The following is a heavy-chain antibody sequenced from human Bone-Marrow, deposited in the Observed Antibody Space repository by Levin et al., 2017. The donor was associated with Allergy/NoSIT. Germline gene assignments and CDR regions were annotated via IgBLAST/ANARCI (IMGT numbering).Heavy chain of an antibody. Sequence: GGSLRLSCAASGFTFSSYGMHLVRQAPGKGLEWVAVIWYDGSNKYYADSVKGRFTISRDNSKNTLYLQMNSLRAEDTAVYYCARDGPQFDWLLTDAFDIWGQGTMVTVSS. D-gene: IGHD3-9*01. CDR3: ARDGPQFDWLLTDAFDI. CDR1: GFTFSSYG. CDR2: IWYDGSNK. V-gene: IGHV3-33*01. J-gene: IGHJ3*02.